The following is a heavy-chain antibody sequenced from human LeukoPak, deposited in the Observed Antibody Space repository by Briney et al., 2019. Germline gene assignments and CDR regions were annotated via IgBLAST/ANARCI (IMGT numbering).Heavy chain of an antibody. CDR2: IIPIFGTA. CDR1: GGTFSSYA. J-gene: IGHJ6*03. Sequence: GASVKVSCKASGGTFSSYAISWVRQAPGQGLEWMGGIIPIFGTANYAQTFQGRVTITTDESTSTAYMELSSLRSEDTAVYYCAFGYSNYFGYYYYYMDVWGKGTTVTVSS. CDR3: AFGYSNYFGYYYYYMDV. V-gene: IGHV1-69*05. D-gene: IGHD4-11*01.